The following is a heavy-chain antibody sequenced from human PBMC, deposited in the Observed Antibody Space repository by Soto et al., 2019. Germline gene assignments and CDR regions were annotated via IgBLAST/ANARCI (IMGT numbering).Heavy chain of an antibody. CDR3: ARHRSGTATYYYYYMDV. CDR1: GGSISRSRFY. V-gene: IGHV4-39*01. J-gene: IGHJ6*03. D-gene: IGHD1-7*01. Sequence: PSETLSLTCDVSGGSISRSRFYWGWIRQPPGKGLEWIGNFHHSGTTHYNPSLKSRVTISVDTSKNQFSLKLSSVTAADAAMYYCARHRSGTATYYYYYMDVWGKGTTVTGSS. CDR2: FHHSGTT.